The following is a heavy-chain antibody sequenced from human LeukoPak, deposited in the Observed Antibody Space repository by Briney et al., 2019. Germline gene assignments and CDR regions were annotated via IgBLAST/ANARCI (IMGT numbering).Heavy chain of an antibody. Sequence: GGSLRLSCAASGFPFSSYSMNWVRPAPGKGLEWVSSISSSSSYIYYADSVKGRFTISRDNAKNSLYLQMNSLRAEDTAVYYCARDAREAADYDSSGYYDWGQGTLVTVSS. J-gene: IGHJ4*02. CDR2: ISSSSSYI. D-gene: IGHD3-22*01. V-gene: IGHV3-21*01. CDR3: ARDAREAADYDSSGYYD. CDR1: GFPFSSYS.